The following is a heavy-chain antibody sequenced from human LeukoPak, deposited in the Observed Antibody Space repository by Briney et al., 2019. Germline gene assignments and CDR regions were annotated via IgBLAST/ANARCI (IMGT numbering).Heavy chain of an antibody. Sequence: ASVKVSCKASGYTFTGYYMHWVRQAPGQGLEWMGWINPNSGGTNYAQKFQGRVTMTRDTSISTAYMELSRLRSDDTAVYYCARVRYDFWSGYPGGYYYYMDVWGKGTTVTVSS. CDR1: GYTFTGYY. CDR2: INPNSGGT. J-gene: IGHJ6*03. D-gene: IGHD3-3*01. CDR3: ARVRYDFWSGYPGGYYYYMDV. V-gene: IGHV1-2*02.